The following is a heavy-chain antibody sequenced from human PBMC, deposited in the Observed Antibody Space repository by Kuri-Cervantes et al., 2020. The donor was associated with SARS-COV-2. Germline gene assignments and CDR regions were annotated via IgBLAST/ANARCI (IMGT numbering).Heavy chain of an antibody. CDR1: GFTFSSYA. V-gene: IGHV3-23*01. D-gene: IGHD5-18*01. CDR2: ISGSGGST. Sequence: GESLKISCAASGFTFSSYAMSWVRQAPGKGLEWVSAISGSGGSTYYADSVKGRFTISRDNSKNTLYLQMNSLRPEDTAVYYCAKDQGDSYGISYFDYWGQGTLVTVSS. J-gene: IGHJ4*02. CDR3: AKDQGDSYGISYFDY.